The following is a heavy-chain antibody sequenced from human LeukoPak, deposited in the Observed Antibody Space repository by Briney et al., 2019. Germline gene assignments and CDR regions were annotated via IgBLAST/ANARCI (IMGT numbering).Heavy chain of an antibody. CDR1: GMNFEKYA. CDR2: ISWDGGST. D-gene: IGHD2-2*01. CDR3: AKENALYYFDY. J-gene: IGHJ4*02. V-gene: IGHV3-43D*03. Sequence: GGSLRLSCVASGMNFEKYAMHWVRQAPGKGLEWVSLISWDGGSTYYADSVKGRFTISRDNSKNSLYLQMNSLRAEDTALYYCAKENALYYFDYWGQGTLVTVSS.